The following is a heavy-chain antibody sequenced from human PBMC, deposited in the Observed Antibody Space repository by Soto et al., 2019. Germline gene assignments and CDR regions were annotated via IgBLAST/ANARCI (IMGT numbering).Heavy chain of an antibody. Sequence: QVQLVQSGAEVKKPGSSVKVSCKASGGTFSSYAISWVRQAPGQGLEWMGGIIPIFGTANYAQKFQGRVTNTLDXXTSTAYMELSSLRSEDTAVYYCARPRDRDYGDYVYWGQGTLVTVSS. V-gene: IGHV1-69*05. J-gene: IGHJ4*02. CDR3: ARPRDRDYGDYVY. D-gene: IGHD4-17*01. CDR2: IIPIFGTA. CDR1: GGTFSSYA.